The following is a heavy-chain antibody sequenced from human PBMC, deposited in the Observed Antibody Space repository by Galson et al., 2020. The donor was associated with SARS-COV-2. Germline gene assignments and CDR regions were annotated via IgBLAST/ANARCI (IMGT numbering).Heavy chain of an antibody. V-gene: IGHV4-30-4*01. J-gene: IGHJ6*02. CDR3: ARHNYDNLTGYWPQVVV. CDR1: AGSISSGDYY. CDR2: IYYSGST. D-gene: IGHD3-9*01. Sequence: ASEPLSLTCTVSAGSISSGDYYCSWLRQPPGTGLEWIRYIYYSGSTYYNPSLKSRVTISVDTSKNQFSLKLSSVTAADTAVYSCARHNYDNLTGYWPQVVVGGQGTTVTVSS.